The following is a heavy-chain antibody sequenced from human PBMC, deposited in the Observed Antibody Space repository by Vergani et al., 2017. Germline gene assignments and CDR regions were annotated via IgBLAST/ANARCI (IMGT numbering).Heavy chain of an antibody. J-gene: IGHJ4*02. V-gene: IGHV1-69*02. CDR2: IIPILGIA. CDR1: GGTFSSYT. CDR3: ARAPPGLLWFGSYYFDY. Sequence: QVQLVQSGAEVKKPGSSVKVSCKASGGTFSSYTISWVRQAPGQGLEWMGRIIPILGIANYAQKFQGRVTITADKSTSTAYMELSSVTAADTAVYYCARAPPGLLWFGSYYFDYWGQGTLVTVSS. D-gene: IGHD3-10*01.